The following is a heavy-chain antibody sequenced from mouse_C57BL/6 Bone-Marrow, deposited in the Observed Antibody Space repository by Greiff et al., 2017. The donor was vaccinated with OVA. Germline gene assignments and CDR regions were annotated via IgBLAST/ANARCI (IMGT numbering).Heavy chain of an antibody. D-gene: IGHD2-3*01. V-gene: IGHV1-55*01. CDR3: ARGGWPHFDY. CDR2: IYPGSGST. CDR1: GYTFTSYW. J-gene: IGHJ2*01. Sequence: VQLQQPGAELVKPGASVKISCKASGYTFTSYWLTWVKQRPGQGLGWIGDIYPGSGSTNYNAKFKSKAKLTVDPSSSTAYLQLSSLTYEDAAVYSCARGGWPHFDYWGQGTTLTVSS.